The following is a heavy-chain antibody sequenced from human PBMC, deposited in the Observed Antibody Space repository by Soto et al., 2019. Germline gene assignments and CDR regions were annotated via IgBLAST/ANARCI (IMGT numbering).Heavy chain of an antibody. V-gene: IGHV4-61*01. D-gene: IGHD2-21*01. CDR1: GGSISSSSYY. J-gene: IGHJ6*02. CDR3: ARDCCGDSYYYGMDV. CDR2: IYYSGST. Sequence: KTSETLSLTCTVSGGSISSSSYYWSWIRQPPGKGLEWIGYIYYSGSTNYNPSLKSRVTISVDTSKNQFSLKLSSVTAADTAVYYCARDCCGDSYYYGMDVWGQGTTVTVSS.